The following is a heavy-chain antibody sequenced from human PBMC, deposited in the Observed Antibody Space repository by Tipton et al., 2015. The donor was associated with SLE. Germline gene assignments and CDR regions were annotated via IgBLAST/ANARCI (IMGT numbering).Heavy chain of an antibody. V-gene: IGHV4-34*01. CDR2: INHSGST. D-gene: IGHD6-19*01. CDR1: GGSFSGYY. J-gene: IGHJ2*01. Sequence: TLSLTCAVYGGSFSGYYWSWIRQPPGKGLEWIGEINHSGSTNYNPSLKSRVTISVDTSKNQFSLKLSSVTAADTAVYYCARKQFFFDLWGRGTLVTVSS. CDR3: ARKQFFFDL.